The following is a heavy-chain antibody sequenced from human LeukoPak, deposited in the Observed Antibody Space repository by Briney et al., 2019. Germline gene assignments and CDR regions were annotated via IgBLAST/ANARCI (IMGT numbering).Heavy chain of an antibody. CDR1: GFTFSSYA. V-gene: IGHV3-23*01. Sequence: RPGGSLRLSCAASGFTFSSYAMSWVRQAPGKGLEWVSAISGSGGSTYYADSVKGRFTISRDNSKGTLYLQMNSLRAEDTAVYYCAKDKFSSSWYFDYWGQGTLVTVSS. D-gene: IGHD6-13*01. J-gene: IGHJ4*02. CDR3: AKDKFSSSWYFDY. CDR2: ISGSGGST.